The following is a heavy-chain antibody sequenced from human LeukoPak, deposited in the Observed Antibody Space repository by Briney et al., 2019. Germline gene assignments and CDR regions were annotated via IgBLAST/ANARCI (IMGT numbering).Heavy chain of an antibody. CDR2: IYTSGST. Sequence: SETLSLTCTVSGGSISSYYWSWIRRPAGKGLEWIGRIYTSGSTNYNPSLKSRVTMSVDTSKNQFSLKLSSVTAADTAVYYCARDTVTGGYFYYFDYWGQGTLVTVSS. CDR1: GGSISSYY. J-gene: IGHJ4*02. V-gene: IGHV4-4*07. D-gene: IGHD1-1*01. CDR3: ARDTVTGGYFYYFDY.